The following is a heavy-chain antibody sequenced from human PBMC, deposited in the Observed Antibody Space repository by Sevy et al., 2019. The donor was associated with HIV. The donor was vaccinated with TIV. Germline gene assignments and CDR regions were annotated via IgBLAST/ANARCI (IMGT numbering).Heavy chain of an antibody. CDR1: GFTFSSYA. CDR3: ARGGAFDI. V-gene: IGHV3-23*01. CDR2: ISGSGGST. Sequence: GGSLRLSCAASGFTFSSYAMTWVRQAPGRGLQWVSSISGSGGSTYYADSVKGRFTIYRDNSKNTLYLQMNSLRAEDTAVYYCARGGAFDIWGQRTMVTVS. J-gene: IGHJ3*02.